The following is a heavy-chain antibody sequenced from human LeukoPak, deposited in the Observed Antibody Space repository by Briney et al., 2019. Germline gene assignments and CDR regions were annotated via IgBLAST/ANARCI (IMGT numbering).Heavy chain of an antibody. CDR1: GYTFTGYY. Sequence: ASVKVSCKASGYTFTGYYMHWVRQAPGQGPEWMGWINPNSGGTNYAQKFQGRVTMTRDTSISTAYMELSRLRSDDTAVYYCARDPAAATPYNWFDPWGQGTLVTVSS. J-gene: IGHJ5*02. D-gene: IGHD6-13*01. CDR2: INPNSGGT. V-gene: IGHV1-2*02. CDR3: ARDPAAATPYNWFDP.